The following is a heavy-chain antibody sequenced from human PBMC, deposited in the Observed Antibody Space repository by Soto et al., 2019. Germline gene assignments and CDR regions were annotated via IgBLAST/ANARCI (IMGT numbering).Heavy chain of an antibody. J-gene: IGHJ4*02. CDR2: ISGSGGST. CDR1: GFSFSSDA. Sequence: PGGSLRLSCAASGFSFSSDAMSWVRQAPGKGLEWVSAISGSGGSTYYADSVKGRFTISRDNSKNTLYLQMNSLRAEDTAVYYCAPHYGYTLDYFDSWGQGTLVTVSS. V-gene: IGHV3-23*01. D-gene: IGHD3-10*01. CDR3: APHYGYTLDYFDS.